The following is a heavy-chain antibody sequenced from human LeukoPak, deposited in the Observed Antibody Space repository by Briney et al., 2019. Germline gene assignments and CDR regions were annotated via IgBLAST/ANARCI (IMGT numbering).Heavy chain of an antibody. CDR2: INPNSGGT. Sequence: ASVKVSCKASGYTFTGYYMNWVRQAPGQGLEWMGRINPNSGGTNYAQKFQGRVTMTRDTSISTAYMELSRLRSDDTAVYYCAREALYYDFWSGYYTGSMDVWGKGTTVTVSS. CDR3: AREALYYDFWSGYYTGSMDV. V-gene: IGHV1-2*06. CDR1: GYTFTGYY. J-gene: IGHJ6*03. D-gene: IGHD3-3*01.